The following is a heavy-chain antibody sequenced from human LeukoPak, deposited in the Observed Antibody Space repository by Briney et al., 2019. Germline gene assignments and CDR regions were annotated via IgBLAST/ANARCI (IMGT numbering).Heavy chain of an antibody. CDR1: GFTVSYNY. J-gene: IGHJ4*02. CDR2: IYYSGTT. D-gene: IGHD3-22*01. Sequence: GSLRLSCAASGFTVSYNYINWVRQAPGKGLEWVSVIYYSGTTYYADSVKGRFTISKDNSKNTVYLEMNSLRAEDTAVYYCARSYSSESSGWHRPVDCWGQGTLVTVSS. V-gene: IGHV3-53*01. CDR3: ARSYSSESSGWHRPVDC.